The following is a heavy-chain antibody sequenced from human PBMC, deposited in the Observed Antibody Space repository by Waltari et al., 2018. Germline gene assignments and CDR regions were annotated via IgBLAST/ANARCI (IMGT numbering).Heavy chain of an antibody. J-gene: IGHJ6*02. D-gene: IGHD6-13*01. V-gene: IGHV3-9*01. CDR3: AKDWRAAAGRGYYYYGMDV. CDR2: ISWNSGSI. Sequence: EVQLVESGGGLVQPGRSLRLSCAASGFTFDDSALHWVRQAPGKGLEWVSGISWNSGSIGYADSVKGRFTISRDNAKNSLYLQMNSLRAEDTALYYCAKDWRAAAGRGYYYYGMDVWGQGTTVTVSS. CDR1: GFTFDDSA.